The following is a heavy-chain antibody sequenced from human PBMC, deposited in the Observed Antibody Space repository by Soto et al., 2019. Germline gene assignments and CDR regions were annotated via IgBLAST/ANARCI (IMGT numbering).Heavy chain of an antibody. J-gene: IGHJ4*02. CDR1: GYTFTGYH. D-gene: IGHD4-17*01. CDR2: INPDGGAT. V-gene: IGHV1-2*02. Sequence: ASVKVSCKASGYTFTGYHIFWVRQAPGQGLEWVGWINPDGGATSYAPKFQGRITLTSDTSISTAYMELSRPRSDDTAIYYCATRLPTDFWGQGTLVTVSS. CDR3: ATRLPTDF.